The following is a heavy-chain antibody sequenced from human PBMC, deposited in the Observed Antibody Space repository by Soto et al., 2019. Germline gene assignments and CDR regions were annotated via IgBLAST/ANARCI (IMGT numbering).Heavy chain of an antibody. CDR3: ARQGNGAEGFDY. V-gene: IGHV5-51*01. CDR1: GYYFPSYW. CDR2: FYPGDSDT. Sequence: AGESLKISCKGSGYYFPSYWIGWVRQMTGKGLEWMGIFYPGDSDTRYSPSFQGQVTISADRSISTAYLQWSSLKPSDTAMYYCARQGNGAEGFDYWGQGTLVSVSS. D-gene: IGHD4-17*01. J-gene: IGHJ4*02.